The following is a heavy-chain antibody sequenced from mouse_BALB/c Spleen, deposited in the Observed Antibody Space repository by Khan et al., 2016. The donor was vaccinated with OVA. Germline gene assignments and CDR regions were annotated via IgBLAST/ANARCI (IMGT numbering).Heavy chain of an antibody. CDR3: AKPRDGFPYGMDY. Sequence: QVQLKESGPGLVAPSQSLSITCTVSGFSLTNYGVNWVRQPPGKGLEWLGVIWGDGNTNYHSALKSRLSISKDNSKSQVFLKLNSLQTDDTAKYYRAKPRDGFPYGMDYWGQGTSVTVSS. CDR2: IWGDGNT. J-gene: IGHJ4*01. D-gene: IGHD2-3*01. V-gene: IGHV2-3*01. CDR1: GFSLTNYG.